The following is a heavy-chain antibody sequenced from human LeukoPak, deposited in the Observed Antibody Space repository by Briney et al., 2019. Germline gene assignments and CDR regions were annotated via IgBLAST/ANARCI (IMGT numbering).Heavy chain of an antibody. V-gene: IGHV3-64*02. CDR3: ARVQSSGQKRAFDI. CDR1: GFTFSSYA. D-gene: IGHD5-12*01. J-gene: IGHJ3*02. Sequence: PGGSLRLSCVASGFTFSSYAMNWVRQAPGKGLEYVSGISRNGDSTYYADSVNGRFTISRDNSNNTLYLQMGSLRTEDMAVYYCARVQSSGQKRAFDIWGQGTMVTV. CDR2: ISRNGDST.